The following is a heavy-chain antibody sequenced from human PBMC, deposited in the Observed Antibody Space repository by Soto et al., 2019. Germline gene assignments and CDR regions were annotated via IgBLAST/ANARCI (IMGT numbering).Heavy chain of an antibody. V-gene: IGHV1-46*01. D-gene: IGHD2-21*01. Sequence: GTSVNGARPAWCDKLTSSFIHWVRQAPGQDLEWMGMIHPSGDTGYAQKFRGRVTMTIDTSTTTAYMELRNLTSEDTAVYFSVRGDCSTSAYWG. CDR2: IHPSGDT. CDR1: CDKLTSSF. J-gene: IGHJ4*01. CDR3: VRGDCSTSAY.